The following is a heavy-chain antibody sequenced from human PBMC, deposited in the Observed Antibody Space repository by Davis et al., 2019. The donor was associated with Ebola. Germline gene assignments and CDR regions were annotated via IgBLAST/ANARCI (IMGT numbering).Heavy chain of an antibody. V-gene: IGHV3-11*01. CDR2: ISSSGSTI. CDR1: GFTFSDYY. Sequence: GESLKISCAASGFTFSDYYMSWIRQAPGKGLEWVSYISSSGSTIYYADSVKGRFTISRDNAKNSLYLQMNSLRAEDTAVYYCARGRGVTMVQGSPWPYYYYGMDVWGQGTTVTVSS. J-gene: IGHJ6*02. D-gene: IGHD3-10*01. CDR3: ARGRGVTMVQGSPWPYYYYGMDV.